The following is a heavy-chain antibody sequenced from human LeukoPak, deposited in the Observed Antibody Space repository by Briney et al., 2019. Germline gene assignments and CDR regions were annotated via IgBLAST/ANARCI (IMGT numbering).Heavy chain of an antibody. CDR1: KFTVSSNY. CDR3: AKAVRAACMDV. Sequence: GGSLRLSCAGSKFTVSSNYMSWVRQAPGKGLEWVSAISGSGGSTYYADSVKGRFTISRDNSKNTLYLQMNSLRAEDTAVYYCAKAVRAACMDVWGQGTTVTVSS. D-gene: IGHD6-13*01. CDR2: ISGSGGST. V-gene: IGHV3-23*01. J-gene: IGHJ6*02.